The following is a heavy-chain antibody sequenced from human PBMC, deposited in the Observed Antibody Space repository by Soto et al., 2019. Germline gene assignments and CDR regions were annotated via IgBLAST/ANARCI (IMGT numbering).Heavy chain of an antibody. Sequence: SETLSLTCAVSGVSINNNYFWVWIRQHPGRGLEWIGSIYYGGNTYYNPSLKSRVTISADLSKNQFSLNLISVTAADTAVYYCATTIYSSGWSRDHWGQGTLVTVSS. CDR2: IYYGGNT. CDR3: ATTIYSSGWSRDH. J-gene: IGHJ4*02. CDR1: GVSINNNYF. D-gene: IGHD6-19*01. V-gene: IGHV4-39*01.